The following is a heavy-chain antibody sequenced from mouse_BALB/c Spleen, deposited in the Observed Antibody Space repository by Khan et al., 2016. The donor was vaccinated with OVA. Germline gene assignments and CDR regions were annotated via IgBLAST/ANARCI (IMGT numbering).Heavy chain of an antibody. CDR1: GYSITSEYA. CDR3: ARKDYYDYDPFPY. CDR2: INYSGNT. J-gene: IGHJ3*01. Sequence: EVQLQESGPGLVKPSQSLSLTCTVTGYSITSEYAWNWLRQFPGNKLEWMGYINYSGNTRFNPSLKSRTFITRDTSKNQFFLQLNSVTTEDTATYYCARKDYYDYDPFPYWGQGTLVTVSA. D-gene: IGHD2-4*01. V-gene: IGHV3-2*02.